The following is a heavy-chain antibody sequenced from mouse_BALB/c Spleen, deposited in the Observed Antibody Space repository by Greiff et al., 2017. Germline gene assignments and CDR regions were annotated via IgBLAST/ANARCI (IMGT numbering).Heavy chain of an antibody. CDR1: GYAFTNYL. Sequence: VQLVESGAELVRPGTSVKVSCKASGYAFTNYLIEWVKQRPGQGLEWIGVINPGSGGTNYNEKFKGKATLTADKSSSTAYMQLSSLTSDDSAVYFCARRTMITPFAYWGQGTLVTVSA. CDR2: INPGSGGT. V-gene: IGHV1-54*01. J-gene: IGHJ3*01. D-gene: IGHD2-4*01. CDR3: ARRTMITPFAY.